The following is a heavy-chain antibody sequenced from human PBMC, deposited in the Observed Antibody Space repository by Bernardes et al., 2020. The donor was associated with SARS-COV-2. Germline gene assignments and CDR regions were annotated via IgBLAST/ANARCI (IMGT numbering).Heavy chain of an antibody. CDR1: AFTFTKYW. V-gene: IGHV3-7*04. J-gene: IGHJ6*02. CDR2: IEPDGSGE. CDR3: ARGHYQLEV. D-gene: IGHD1-26*01. Sequence: GGSLRLSCAVSAFTFTKYWMTWVRQAPGKGLECVANIEPDGSGEYYLDSVKGRFTISRDNAKNSLYLQMNSLRVEDTSVYYCARGHYQLEVWGQGTTVTVSS.